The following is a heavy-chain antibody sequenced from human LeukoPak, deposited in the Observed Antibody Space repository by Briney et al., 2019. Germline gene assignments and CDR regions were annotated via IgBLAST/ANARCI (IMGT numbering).Heavy chain of an antibody. CDR2: ISNGGGSA. CDR1: GFTFSSYP. CDR3: AARPRMPPRFDY. V-gene: IGHV3-23*01. D-gene: IGHD2-2*01. J-gene: IGHJ4*02. Sequence: GGSLRLSCAASGFTFSSYPMSWVRQAPGKGLQWVSAISNGGGSAYYADSVKGRFTISRDNSKSTLYLQMDSLRAEDTAIYYCAARPRMPPRFDYWGQGTLVTVSS.